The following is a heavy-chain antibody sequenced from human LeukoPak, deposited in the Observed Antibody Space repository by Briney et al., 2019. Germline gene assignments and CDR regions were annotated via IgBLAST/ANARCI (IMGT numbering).Heavy chain of an antibody. Sequence: GGSLRLSCAASGFTFSRFWMCWVRQAPGKGLEWVANIKQDGSEKCYVGSVKGRFTISRDNAKNSLYLQMDSLRVEDTAVYYCAREAAESYGMDVWGQGTTVTVSS. J-gene: IGHJ6*02. D-gene: IGHD3-10*01. CDR3: AREAAESYGMDV. V-gene: IGHV3-7*01. CDR2: IKQDGSEK. CDR1: GFTFSRFW.